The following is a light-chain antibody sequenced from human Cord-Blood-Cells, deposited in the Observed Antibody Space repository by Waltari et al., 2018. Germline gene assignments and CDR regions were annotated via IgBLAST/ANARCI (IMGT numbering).Light chain of an antibody. CDR3: SSYAGSNNLV. J-gene: IGLJ2*01. CDR2: EVS. V-gene: IGLV2-8*01. Sequence: SAPTQPPPASGSPGQSVTLSYTAPSSAGGGDNSLSWYQQHPGQAPKLMIYEVSKRPSGVPDRFSGSKSGNTASLTVSGLQAEDEADYYCSSYAGSNNLVFGGGTKLTVL. CDR1: SSAGGGDNS.